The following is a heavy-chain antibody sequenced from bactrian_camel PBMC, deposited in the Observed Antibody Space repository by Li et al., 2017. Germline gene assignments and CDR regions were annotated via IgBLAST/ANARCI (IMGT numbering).Heavy chain of an antibody. CDR1: GIEYRSRC. J-gene: IGHJ4*01. D-gene: IGHD3*01. V-gene: IGHV3S54*01. CDR2: IGTGGGFI. Sequence: HVQLVESGGGSVRAGGSLTLSCVVSGIEYRSRCMGWFRQVAGNEREAVASIGTGGGFIYYADSVKDRFTISQDNTEKTLYLRMHGLKDEDTARYYCAAGVRFLVMPATLRPRAIATGARGPRSPSP. CDR3: AAGVRFLVMPATLRPRAIAT.